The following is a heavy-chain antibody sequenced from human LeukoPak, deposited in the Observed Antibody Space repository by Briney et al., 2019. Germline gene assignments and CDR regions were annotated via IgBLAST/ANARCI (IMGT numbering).Heavy chain of an antibody. CDR1: GGSISSATYY. Sequence: SETLSLTCAVSGGSISSATYYWGWLRQPPGKGLEWIGSIYYSASTYYNPSLKSRVTISVDRSKDQFSLKLNSVTAADSAVYYCARGTAYCGGDCSGAPDYWGQGTLVTVSS. V-gene: IGHV4-39*07. CDR3: ARGTAYCGGDCSGAPDY. J-gene: IGHJ4*02. D-gene: IGHD2-21*02. CDR2: IYYSAST.